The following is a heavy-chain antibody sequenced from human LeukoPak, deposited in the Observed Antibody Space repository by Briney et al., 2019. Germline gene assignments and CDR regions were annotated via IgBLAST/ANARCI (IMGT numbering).Heavy chain of an antibody. V-gene: IGHV1-2*02. CDR2: INPNSGGT. Sequence: ASVKVSCKASGYTFTSYYMHWVRQAPAQGLEWMGWINPNSGGTKFAQKFQGRFAMTRDTSISTAYMELNRLRSDDTAVYYCARVYYSNSYDYWYFDLWGRGTLVTVSS. CDR1: GYTFTSYY. D-gene: IGHD6-13*01. CDR3: ARVYYSNSYDYWYFDL. J-gene: IGHJ2*01.